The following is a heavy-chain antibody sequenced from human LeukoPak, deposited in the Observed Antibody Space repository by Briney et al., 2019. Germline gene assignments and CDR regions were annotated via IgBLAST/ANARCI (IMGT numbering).Heavy chain of an antibody. J-gene: IGHJ4*02. CDR1: GSTFSSYG. CDR3: AKQGTAMVRAYFDY. D-gene: IGHD5-18*01. V-gene: IGHV3-30*18. CDR2: ISYDGSNK. Sequence: PGGSLRLSCAASGSTFSSYGMHWVRQAPGKGLEWVAVISYDGSNKYYADSVKGRFTISRDNSKNRLYLQMNSLRAEDTAVYYCAKQGTAMVRAYFDYWGQGTLVTVSS.